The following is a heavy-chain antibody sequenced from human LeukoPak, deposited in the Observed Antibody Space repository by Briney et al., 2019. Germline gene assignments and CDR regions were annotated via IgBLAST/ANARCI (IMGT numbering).Heavy chain of an antibody. CDR1: GYTFTGYY. CDR3: ATCRIVVVPAAKGYYYGMDV. J-gene: IGHJ6*02. Sequence: ASVKVSCKASGYTFTGYYMHWVRQAPGQGLEWMGWINPNSGGTNYAQKFQGRVTTTRDTSISTAYMELSRLRSDDTAVYYCATCRIVVVPAAKGYYYGMDVWGQGTTVTVSS. CDR2: INPNSGGT. D-gene: IGHD2-2*01. V-gene: IGHV1-2*02.